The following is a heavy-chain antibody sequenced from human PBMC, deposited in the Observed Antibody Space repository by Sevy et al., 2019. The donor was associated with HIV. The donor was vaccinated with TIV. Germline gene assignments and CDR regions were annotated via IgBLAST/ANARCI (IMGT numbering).Heavy chain of an antibody. Sequence: SETLSLTCTVSGGSISSYYWSWIRQPPGKGLEWIGYIYYSGSTNYNPSLKSRVTISVDTSKNQFSLKLSSVTAADTAVYYGARETYYYDSIGYYYYYYMDVWGKGTTVTVSS. D-gene: IGHD3-22*01. CDR2: IYYSGST. CDR3: ARETYYYDSIGYYYYYYMDV. V-gene: IGHV4-59*01. CDR1: GGSISSYY. J-gene: IGHJ6*03.